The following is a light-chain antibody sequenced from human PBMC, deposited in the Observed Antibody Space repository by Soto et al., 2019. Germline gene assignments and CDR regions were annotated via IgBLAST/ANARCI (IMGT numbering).Light chain of an antibody. Sequence: QSVLTQPASVSGSPGQSITISCTGTSSDVGTYNLVSWYQQHPDKAPKLMIYEGSKRPSGLSNRFSGSKSGNTASLTISGLRAEDEADYYCCSYAGTSTPYAFGTGTKVTVL. CDR2: EGS. CDR1: SSDVGTYNL. J-gene: IGLJ1*01. CDR3: CSYAGTSTPYA. V-gene: IGLV2-23*01.